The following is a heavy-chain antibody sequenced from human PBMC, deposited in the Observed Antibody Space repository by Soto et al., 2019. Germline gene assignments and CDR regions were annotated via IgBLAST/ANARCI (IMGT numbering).Heavy chain of an antibody. Sequence: PSETLSLTCTVSGGSISSYYWSWIRQPPGKGLEWIGYIYYSGSTNYNPSLKSRVTISVDTSKNQFSLKLSSVTAADTAVYYCARGSHYYDSSGYYPPTYYFDYWGQGTLVTVS. V-gene: IGHV4-59*01. CDR1: GGSISSYY. CDR2: IYYSGST. J-gene: IGHJ4*02. CDR3: ARGSHYYDSSGYYPPTYYFDY. D-gene: IGHD3-22*01.